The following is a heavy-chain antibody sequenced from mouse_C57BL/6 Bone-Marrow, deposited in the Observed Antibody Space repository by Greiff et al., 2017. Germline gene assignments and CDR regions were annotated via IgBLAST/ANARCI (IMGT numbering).Heavy chain of an antibody. CDR1: GYTFTDYY. D-gene: IGHD1-1*01. Sequence: EVKLMESGPVLVKPGASVKMSCKASGYTFTDYYMNWVKQSHGKSLEWIGVINPYNGGTSYNQKFKGKATLTVDKSSSTAYMELNSLTSEDSAVYYCASHVVADYAMDYWGQGTSVTVSS. CDR2: INPYNGGT. CDR3: ASHVVADYAMDY. V-gene: IGHV1-19*01. J-gene: IGHJ4*01.